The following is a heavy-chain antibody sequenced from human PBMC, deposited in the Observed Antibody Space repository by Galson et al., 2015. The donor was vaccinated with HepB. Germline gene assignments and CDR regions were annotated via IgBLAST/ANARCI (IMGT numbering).Heavy chain of an antibody. D-gene: IGHD6-13*01. J-gene: IGHJ1*01. CDR3: SFTQQLLQH. CDR1: GFTFSSYS. V-gene: IGHV3-21*01. CDR2: ISSSSSYI. Sequence: SLRLSCAASGFTFSSYSMNWVRQAPGRGLEWVSSISSSSSYIYYADSVKGRFTISRDNAKNSLYLQVNSLRAEDTAVYYCSFTQQLLQHWGQGTLVTVSS.